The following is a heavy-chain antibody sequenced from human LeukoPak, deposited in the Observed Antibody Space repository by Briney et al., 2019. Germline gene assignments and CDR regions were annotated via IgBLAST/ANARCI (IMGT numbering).Heavy chain of an antibody. CDR2: IYYSGST. Sequence: SETLSLTCTVSGGSISSSSYYWGWIRQPPGKGLEWIGSIYYSGSTYYNPSLKSRVTISVDTSKNQFSLKLSSVTAADTAVYYCATVEMATLGPDAFDIWGQGTMVTVSS. D-gene: IGHD5-24*01. CDR1: GGSISSSSYY. CDR3: ATVEMATLGPDAFDI. J-gene: IGHJ3*02. V-gene: IGHV4-39*07.